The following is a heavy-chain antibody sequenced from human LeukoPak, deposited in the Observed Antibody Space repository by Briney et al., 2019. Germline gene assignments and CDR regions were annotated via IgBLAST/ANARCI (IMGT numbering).Heavy chain of an antibody. CDR2: IYYSGST. CDR3: ARHNWNTPMDV. J-gene: IGHJ6*03. D-gene: IGHD1-1*01. V-gene: IGHV4-34*01. CDR1: GGSFSDYY. Sequence: SETLSLTCAVYGGSFSDYYWSWIRQPPGKGLEWIGSIYYSGSTYYNPSLKSRVTISVDTSKNQFSLKLSSVTAADTAVYYCARHNWNTPMDVWGKGTTVTISS.